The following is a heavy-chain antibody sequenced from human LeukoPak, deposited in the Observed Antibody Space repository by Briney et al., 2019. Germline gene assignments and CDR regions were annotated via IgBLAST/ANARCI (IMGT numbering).Heavy chain of an antibody. CDR2: IYHSGST. Sequence: PSETLSLTCAVSGYSISSGYYWGWIRQPPGKGLEWIGSIYHSGSTYYNPSLKSRVTISVDTSKNQFPLKLSSVTAADTAVYYCARRGSGDYWGQGTLVTVSS. V-gene: IGHV4-38-2*01. CDR1: GYSISSGYY. D-gene: IGHD3-10*01. CDR3: ARRGSGDY. J-gene: IGHJ4*02.